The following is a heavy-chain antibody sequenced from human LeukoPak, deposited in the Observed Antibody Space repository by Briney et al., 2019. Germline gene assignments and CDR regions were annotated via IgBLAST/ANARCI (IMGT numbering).Heavy chain of an antibody. CDR2: IYYSGST. CDR3: AREGKIAAAGSASAPTPNDI. D-gene: IGHD6-13*01. Sequence: TPSETLSLTCTVSGGSISSSSYYWGWIRQPPGEGLEWIGSIYYSGSTYYNPSLKSRVTISVDTFKNQFSLKLSSVTAADTAVYYCAREGKIAAAGSASAPTPNDI. J-gene: IGHJ3*02. V-gene: IGHV4-39*02. CDR1: GGSISSSSYY.